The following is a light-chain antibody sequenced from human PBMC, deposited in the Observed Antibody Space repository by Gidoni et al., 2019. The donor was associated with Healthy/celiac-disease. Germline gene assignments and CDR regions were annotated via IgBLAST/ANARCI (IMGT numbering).Light chain of an antibody. CDR2: GAS. CDR1: QSVSSSY. J-gene: IGKJ2*01. V-gene: IGKV3-20*01. Sequence: EIVLTQSPGTLSLSPGERATLSCRASQSVSSSYLAWYQQKPGQAPRLLISGASSRATGIPDRFSGLGSVTDFTLTISRLEPEDFAVYYCQQYGSSLYTFGQGTKLEIK. CDR3: QQYGSSLYT.